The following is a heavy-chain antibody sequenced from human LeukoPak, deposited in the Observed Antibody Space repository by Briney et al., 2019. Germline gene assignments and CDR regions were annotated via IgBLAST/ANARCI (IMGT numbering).Heavy chain of an antibody. CDR2: IYTSGST. V-gene: IGHV4-4*07. CDR3: ARAYYSSSWSYYYYYYMDV. CDR1: GGSISSYY. J-gene: IGHJ6*03. Sequence: SETLSLTCTVSGGSISSYYWSWIRQPAGKGLEWIGRIYTSGSTNYNPSLKSRVTMSVDTSKNQFSLKLSSATAADTAVYYCARAYYSSSWSYYYYYYMDVWGKGTTVTVSS. D-gene: IGHD6-13*01.